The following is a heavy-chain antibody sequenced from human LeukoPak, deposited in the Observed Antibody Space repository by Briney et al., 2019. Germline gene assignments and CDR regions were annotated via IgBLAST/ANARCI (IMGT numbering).Heavy chain of an antibody. J-gene: IGHJ6*02. D-gene: IGHD6-13*01. CDR3: AKDHERGYSTRSAGMDV. Sequence: GGSLRFSCAASGFTFSSYGMHWVRQAPGKGLEWVAVIWYDGSNKYYADSVKGRFTISRDNSKNTLYLQMNSLRAEDTAVYYCAKDHERGYSTRSAGMDVWGQGTTVTVSS. CDR1: GFTFSSYG. CDR2: IWYDGSNK. V-gene: IGHV3-33*06.